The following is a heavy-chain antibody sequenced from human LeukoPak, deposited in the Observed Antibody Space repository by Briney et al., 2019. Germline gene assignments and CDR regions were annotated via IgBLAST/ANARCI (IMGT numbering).Heavy chain of an antibody. V-gene: IGHV1-8*01. J-gene: IGHJ5*02. D-gene: IGHD6-6*01. CDR3: ARGPARSIAVRGWFDP. Sequence: ASVKVSCKASGYTFTNYDINWVRQATGQGLEWMGWMNPNSENTGYAQKLQGRVTMTRNTSISTAYMELSSLRSEDTAVYYCARGPARSIAVRGWFDPWGQGTLVTVSS. CDR2: MNPNSENT. CDR1: GYTFTNYD.